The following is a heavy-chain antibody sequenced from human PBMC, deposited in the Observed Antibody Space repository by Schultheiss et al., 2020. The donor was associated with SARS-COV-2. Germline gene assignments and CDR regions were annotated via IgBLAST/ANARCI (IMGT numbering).Heavy chain of an antibody. Sequence: SETLSLTCTVSGGSISRYYWSWIRQPPGKGLEWIGEIYHSGSTNYNPSLKSRVTISVDTSKNQFSLKLSSVTAADTAVYYCARGVIVLMVYAGFDPWGQGTLVTVSS. CDR3: ARGVIVLMVYAGFDP. D-gene: IGHD2-8*01. CDR1: GGSISRYY. J-gene: IGHJ5*02. V-gene: IGHV4-59*12. CDR2: IYHSGST.